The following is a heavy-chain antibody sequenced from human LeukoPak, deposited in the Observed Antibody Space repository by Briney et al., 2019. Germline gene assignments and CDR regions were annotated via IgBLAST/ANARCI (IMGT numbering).Heavy chain of an antibody. CDR2: INPSGGST. V-gene: IGHV1-46*01. CDR3: ARDAKRPLLRYLDWQGDAFDI. Sequence: ASVKVSCKASGYTFTSYYMRWVRQAPGQGLEWMGIINPSGGSTSYAQKFQGRVTMTRDTSTSTVYMELSSLRSEDTAVYYCARDAKRPLLRYLDWQGDAFDIWGQGTMVTVSS. J-gene: IGHJ3*02. D-gene: IGHD3-9*01. CDR1: GYTFTSYY.